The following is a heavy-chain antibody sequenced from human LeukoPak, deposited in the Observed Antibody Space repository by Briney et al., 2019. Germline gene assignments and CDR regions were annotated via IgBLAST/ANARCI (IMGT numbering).Heavy chain of an antibody. V-gene: IGHV3-53*01. Sequence: PGGSLRLSCAASGFTVSSNCMSWVRQAPGKGLEWVAVICNTVTTAYADSVKGRFTISRDNPKNTMYLRMDSLRPEDTAVYYCARESHIVGVSVGAFEIWGQGTMVTVSS. CDR3: ARESHIVGVSVGAFEI. CDR2: ICNTVTT. CDR1: GFTVSSNC. D-gene: IGHD1-26*01. J-gene: IGHJ3*02.